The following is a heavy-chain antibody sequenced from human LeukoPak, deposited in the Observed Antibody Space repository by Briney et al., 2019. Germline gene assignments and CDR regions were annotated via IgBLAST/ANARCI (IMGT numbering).Heavy chain of an antibody. V-gene: IGHV3-23*01. CDR1: GFIFSSYS. Sequence: GGSLRLSCAASGFIFSSYSMSWVRQAPGKGLEWVSVITGSGKNTYYADSVKGRFTISKDNSKNAVYLQMNDLRVDDTAVYYCAKAASSSWPSYQYGMDVWGQGTTVTVSS. CDR3: AKAASSSWPSYQYGMDV. J-gene: IGHJ6*02. CDR2: ITGSGKNT. D-gene: IGHD6-13*01.